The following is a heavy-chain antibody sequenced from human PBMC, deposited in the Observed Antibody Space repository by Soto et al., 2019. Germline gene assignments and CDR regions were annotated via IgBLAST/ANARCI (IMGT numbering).Heavy chain of an antibody. CDR3: ARDHGVYGDYTFFDY. Sequence: SGGSLRLSCAASGFTFSTYSMNWVRQAPGKGLEWVSFISSSSSYIYYADSVKGRFTISRDNAKNSLYLQMNSLRAEDTAVYYCARDHGVYGDYTFFDYWGQGTLVTVSS. CDR1: GFTFSTYS. V-gene: IGHV3-21*01. D-gene: IGHD4-17*01. J-gene: IGHJ4*02. CDR2: ISSSSSYI.